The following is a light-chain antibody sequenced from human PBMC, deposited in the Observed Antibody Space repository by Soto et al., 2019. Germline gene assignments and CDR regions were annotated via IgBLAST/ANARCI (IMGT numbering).Light chain of an antibody. CDR1: QSLLHSNGYNY. Sequence: DIVMTQSPLSLPVTPGEPASISCRSSQSLLHSNGYNYLDWYLQKPGQSPQLLIYLGSNRASGVPDRFSGSGSGTDFTLKISRGEAEDVGVYYCMQALQTPRFGQGTKLEIK. V-gene: IGKV2-28*01. CDR2: LGS. J-gene: IGKJ2*03. CDR3: MQALQTPR.